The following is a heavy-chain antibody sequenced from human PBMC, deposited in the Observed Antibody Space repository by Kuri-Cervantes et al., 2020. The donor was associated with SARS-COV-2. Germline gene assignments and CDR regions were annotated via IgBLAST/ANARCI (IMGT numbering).Heavy chain of an antibody. CDR3: ARDRKVRILGSGYPYYYYYGMDV. J-gene: IGHJ6*02. V-gene: IGHV1-18*04. CDR1: GYTFTSYG. D-gene: IGHD3-3*01. CDR2: ISAYNGNT. Sequence: ASVKVSCKASGYTFTSYGISWVRQAPGQGLESMGWISAYNGNTNYAQKLQGRVTMTTDTSTSTAYMELRSLRSDDTAVYYCARDRKVRILGSGYPYYYYYGMDVWGQGTTVTGSS.